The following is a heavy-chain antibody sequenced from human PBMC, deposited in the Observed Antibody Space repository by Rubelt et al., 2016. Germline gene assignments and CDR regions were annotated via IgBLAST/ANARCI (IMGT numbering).Heavy chain of an antibody. D-gene: IGHD2/OR15-2a*01. Sequence: QVQLQESGPGLVQPSQTLSLTCTVSGGPISSGGYSWSCIRQHPGKCLEWSGYFYYRGSTYYNPSRKSRVTRSVDTSKNQFSRRLSSVTAADTAVYYCARDSGSRIFDYWGQGTVVTVSS. CDR3: ARDSGSRIFDY. V-gene: IGHV4-31*03. J-gene: IGHJ4*02. CDR2: FYYRGST. CDR1: GGPISSGGYS.